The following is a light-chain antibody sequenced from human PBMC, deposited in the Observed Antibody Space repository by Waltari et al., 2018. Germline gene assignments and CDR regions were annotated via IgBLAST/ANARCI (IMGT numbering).Light chain of an antibody. CDR1: QSVSSN. CDR3: QQYDYWPT. CDR2: GAS. V-gene: IGKV3-15*01. Sequence: ERVMTQSPATLSVSPGERATLSCRASQSVSSNLAWDQQKFGTAPRLLIYGASTQATGIPARFSGSGSGTEFTLTISSLQSEDFAVYYCQQYDYWPTFGQGTKVEIK. J-gene: IGKJ1*01.